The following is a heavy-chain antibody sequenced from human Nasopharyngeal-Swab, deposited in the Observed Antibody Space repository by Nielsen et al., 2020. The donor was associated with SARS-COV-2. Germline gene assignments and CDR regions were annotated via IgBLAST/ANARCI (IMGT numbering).Heavy chain of an antibody. Sequence: SETLSLTCTVSGGPISSYYWSWIRQPPGKGLEWIGYIYYSGSTNYNPSLKSRVTISVDTSKNQFSLKLSSVTAADTAVYYCARDPGAHGGAFDIWGQGTMVTVSS. CDR2: IYYSGST. D-gene: IGHD2-15*01. V-gene: IGHV4-59*01. CDR1: GGPISSYY. J-gene: IGHJ3*02. CDR3: ARDPGAHGGAFDI.